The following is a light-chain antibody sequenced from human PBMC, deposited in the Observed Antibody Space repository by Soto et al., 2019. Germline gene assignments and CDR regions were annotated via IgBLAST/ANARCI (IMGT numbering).Light chain of an antibody. CDR1: SGAVTTAYY. Sequence: QAVVTQEPSLTVSPGGTVTVTCASNSGAVTTAYYPNWSQQKPGQPPRALIYGTSNKHSWTPARFSGSLLVGKAALTLSGVQPEDEAEYYCLLYYGGAYVFGTGTKLTVL. CDR2: GTS. J-gene: IGLJ1*01. CDR3: LLYYGGAYV. V-gene: IGLV7-43*01.